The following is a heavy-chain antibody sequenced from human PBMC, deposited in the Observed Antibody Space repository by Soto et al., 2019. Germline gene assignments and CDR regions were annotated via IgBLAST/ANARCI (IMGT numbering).Heavy chain of an antibody. CDR1: GGTFSSYT. CDR2: IIPILGIA. V-gene: IGHV1-69*02. Sequence: QVQLVQSGAEVKKPGSSVKVSCKASGGTFSSYTISWVRQAPGQGLEWMGRIIPILGIANYAQKFQGRVTIDPDKSTSTHYMELSSLRSEDTAVYYCARGIVPAAMLGTNWFDPWGQGTLVTVSS. J-gene: IGHJ5*02. D-gene: IGHD2-2*01. CDR3: ARGIVPAAMLGTNWFDP.